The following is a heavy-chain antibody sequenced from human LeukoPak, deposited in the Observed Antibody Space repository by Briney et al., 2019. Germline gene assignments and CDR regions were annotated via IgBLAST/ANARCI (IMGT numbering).Heavy chain of an antibody. J-gene: IGHJ6*02. Sequence: GGSLRLSCAASGFTFSSYVMTWVRQPPGKGLEWFSSISGSGVTSSYADSVKGRFTISRDNSKNTVYLQMNSLSTEDTALYYCAKSQISPGIKPYYYGMDVWGQGTTVTVSS. CDR2: ISGSGVTS. CDR1: GFTFSSYV. V-gene: IGHV3-23*01. D-gene: IGHD1-1*01. CDR3: AKSQISPGIKPYYYGMDV.